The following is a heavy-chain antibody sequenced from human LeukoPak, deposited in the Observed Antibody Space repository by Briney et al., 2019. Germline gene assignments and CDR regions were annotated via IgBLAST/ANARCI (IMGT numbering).Heavy chain of an antibody. CDR2: ISSNGGST. V-gene: IGHV3-64*01. J-gene: IGHJ2*01. CDR1: GFTFSSYA. Sequence: GGSLRLSCAASGFTFSSYAMHWVRQAPGKGLEYVSAISSNGGSTYYANSVKGRFTISRDNSKNTLYLQMDSLRVDDTAVYYCAKVDCGSAGCRRFDLWGRGTLLTVSS. D-gene: IGHD2-2*01. CDR3: AKVDCGSAGCRRFDL.